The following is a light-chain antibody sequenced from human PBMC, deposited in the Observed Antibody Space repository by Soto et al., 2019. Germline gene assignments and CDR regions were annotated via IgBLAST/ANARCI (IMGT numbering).Light chain of an antibody. CDR2: AAF. V-gene: IGKV1-27*01. Sequence: IQLTQSPSSLSASVGDRVTITCRASQAISNFVAWYQQKPGTVPKLLIYAAFTLQSGVPSRFSGSGSGTFVTLSISRLQPEDVGTFSCQKYHSAPPTFGHGTRVEIK. J-gene: IGKJ1*01. CDR3: QKYHSAPPT. CDR1: QAISNF.